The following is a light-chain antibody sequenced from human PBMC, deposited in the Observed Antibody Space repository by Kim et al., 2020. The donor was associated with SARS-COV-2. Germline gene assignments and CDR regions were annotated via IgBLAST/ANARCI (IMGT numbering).Light chain of an antibody. CDR3: HQYKAYPLT. Sequence: DIQMTQSPSTLSASVGDRVTITCRASQTLNNFLAWYQQKPGKAPEVLIYDVSNLQTGVPSRFSGSGSGTEFSLTISSLQPDDFATYYCHQYKAYPLTFGGGTTVDIK. J-gene: IGKJ4*01. CDR2: DVS. CDR1: QTLNNF. V-gene: IGKV1-5*01.